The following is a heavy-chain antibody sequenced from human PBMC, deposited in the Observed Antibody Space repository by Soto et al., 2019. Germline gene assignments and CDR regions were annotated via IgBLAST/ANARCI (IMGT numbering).Heavy chain of an antibody. J-gene: IGHJ4*02. CDR1: GYTFTGYY. CDR2: INPNSGGT. V-gene: IGHV1-2*04. Sequence: QVQLVQSGAEVKQPGASVKVSCKASGYTFTGYYIHWVRQAPGQVLEWMGWINPNSGGTNYAQNFQGWVTMTRDTSISTAYMELSRLTSDDTAVYYCARDQVVGVRGVILDYWGQGTLVTVSS. D-gene: IGHD3-10*01. CDR3: ARDQVVGVRGVILDY.